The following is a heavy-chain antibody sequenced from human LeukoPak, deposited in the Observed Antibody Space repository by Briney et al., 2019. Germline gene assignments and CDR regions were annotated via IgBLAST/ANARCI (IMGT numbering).Heavy chain of an antibody. CDR2: IYYSGST. D-gene: IGHD4-17*01. J-gene: IGHJ4*02. Sequence: SETLSLTCAVSGASISSGGYSWSWIRQPPGKGLEWIAYIYYSGSTYYNPSLKSRVAISVDTSKNQFSLRLSSVTAADTAVYYCARLSTVTTSFDYWGQGTLVTVSS. CDR3: ARLSTVTTSFDY. CDR1: GASISSGGYS. V-gene: IGHV4-30-4*07.